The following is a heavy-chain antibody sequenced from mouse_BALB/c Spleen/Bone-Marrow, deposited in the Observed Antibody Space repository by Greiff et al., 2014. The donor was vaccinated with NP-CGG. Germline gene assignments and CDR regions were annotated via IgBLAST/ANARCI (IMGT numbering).Heavy chain of an antibody. CDR3: ASSFITTAYYFDY. Sequence: LVESGPELVKPGVSVKISCKASGYSFTGYFMNWVMQSHGKSLEWIGRINPYNGDTFYNQKFKGKATLTVDKSSSTAHMELRSLASEDSAVYYCASSFITTAYYFDYWGQGTTLTVSS. CDR1: GYSFTGYF. CDR2: INPYNGDT. D-gene: IGHD1-2*01. J-gene: IGHJ2*01. V-gene: IGHV1-20*02.